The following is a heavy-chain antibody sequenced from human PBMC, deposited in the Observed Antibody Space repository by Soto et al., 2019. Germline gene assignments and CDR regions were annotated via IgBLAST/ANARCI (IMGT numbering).Heavy chain of an antibody. Sequence: LRLSCAASGFTFSSYGMHWVRQAPGKGLEWVAVISYDGSNKYYADSVKGRFTISRDNSKNTLYLQMNSLRAEDTAVYYCAKDSGYNWNVYYYYYGMDVWGQGTTVTVSS. CDR3: AKDSGYNWNVYYYYYGMDV. CDR2: ISYDGSNK. V-gene: IGHV3-30*18. J-gene: IGHJ6*02. D-gene: IGHD1-1*01. CDR1: GFTFSSYG.